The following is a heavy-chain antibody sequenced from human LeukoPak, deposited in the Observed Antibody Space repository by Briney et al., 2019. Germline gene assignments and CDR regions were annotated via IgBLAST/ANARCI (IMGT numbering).Heavy chain of an antibody. CDR1: GFTFDDYA. CDR3: AKDFSLYYGSGSSVNFDY. Sequence: PGGSLRLSCAASGFTFDDYAMHWVRRAPGKGLEWVSLISGDGGSTYHADSVKGRFTISRDNSKSSLYLQMNSLRTEDTALYYCAKDFSLYYGSGSSVNFDYWGQGTLVSVSS. CDR2: ISGDGGST. D-gene: IGHD3-10*01. J-gene: IGHJ4*02. V-gene: IGHV3-43*02.